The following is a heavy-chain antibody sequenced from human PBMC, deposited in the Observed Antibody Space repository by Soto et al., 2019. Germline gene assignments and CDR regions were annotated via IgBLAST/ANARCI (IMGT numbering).Heavy chain of an antibody. J-gene: IGHJ5*02. CDR2: IKTKLDGETT. V-gene: IGHV3-15*01. CDR1: RFSFSTAC. CDR3: DTVGEGSRNWFNP. Sequence: XVSLRLSCTGCRFSFSTACLSWVRQAPGQGLEWVGRIKTKLDGETTAYAAPVKGRFSISRDDSKNTVYLHMNSLTAEDTAVYYCDTVGEGSRNWFNPWGQGTRVTVSS. D-gene: IGHD3-3*01.